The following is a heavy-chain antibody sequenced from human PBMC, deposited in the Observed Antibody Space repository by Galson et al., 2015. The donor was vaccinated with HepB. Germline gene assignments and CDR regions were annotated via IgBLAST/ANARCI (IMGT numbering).Heavy chain of an antibody. CDR1: GFTFSTYS. CDR3: AREGTLAYCGGDCYSDWFDP. D-gene: IGHD2-21*02. V-gene: IGHV3-48*04. J-gene: IGHJ5*02. CDR2: ISSSSNI. Sequence: SLRLSCAASGFTFSTYSMNWVRQAPGKGLEWVSFISSSSNIYYADSVKGRFTISRDNAKNSQYLQMNSLRAEDTAVYYCAREGTLAYCGGDCYSDWFDPWGQGTLVTVSS.